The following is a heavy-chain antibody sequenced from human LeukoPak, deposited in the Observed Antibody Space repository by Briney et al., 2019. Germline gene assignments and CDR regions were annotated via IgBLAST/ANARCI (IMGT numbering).Heavy chain of an antibody. V-gene: IGHV3-7*01. CDR1: GFTFSSYW. D-gene: IGHD2-15*01. Sequence: GGSLRLSCAASGFTFSSYWMSWVRQAPGKGLEWVANIKQDGSEKYYVDSVKGRFTISRDYAKSSLYLQMSSLRAEDTAVYYCARVMGRYYYYMDVWGKGTTVTISS. CDR2: IKQDGSEK. CDR3: ARVMGRYYYYMDV. J-gene: IGHJ6*03.